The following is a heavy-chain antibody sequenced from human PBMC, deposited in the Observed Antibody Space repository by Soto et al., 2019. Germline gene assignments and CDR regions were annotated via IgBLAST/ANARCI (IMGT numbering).Heavy chain of an antibody. CDR2: IIPILGIA. V-gene: IGHV1-69*04. D-gene: IGHD2-2*01. CDR1: GGTFRRYV. J-gene: IGHJ4*02. CDR3: ARGTGDGMPTY. Sequence: QVQLVQSGAEVKKPGSSVKASCKASGGTFRRYVFSWVRQAPGQGLEWRGRIIPILGIANYAQEIQGRVTITADKATSTAYMELCSLRSEDTAVYYCARGTGDGMPTYWAQGTLVTGSS.